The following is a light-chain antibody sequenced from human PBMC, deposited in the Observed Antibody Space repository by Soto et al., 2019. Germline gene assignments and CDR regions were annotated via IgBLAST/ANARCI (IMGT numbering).Light chain of an antibody. Sequence: EIVLTQSPGTLSLSPGDRATLSCRASQSVSSSYVAWYQQKAGQAPRLLIYGASSRATGIPDRFSGSGSGTDFILTISRLEPEDFAVYYCQQYGSSPITFGQGTRLEI. CDR2: GAS. CDR3: QQYGSSPIT. V-gene: IGKV3-20*01. J-gene: IGKJ5*01. CDR1: QSVSSSY.